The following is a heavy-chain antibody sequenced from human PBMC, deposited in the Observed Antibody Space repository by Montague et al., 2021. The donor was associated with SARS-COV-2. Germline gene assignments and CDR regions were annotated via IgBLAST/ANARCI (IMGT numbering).Heavy chain of an antibody. CDR1: GFSLSTSGMC. J-gene: IGHJ3*02. D-gene: IGHD2-15*01. CDR3: ARIWVATRMDAFDI. CDR2: IDWDDDK. V-gene: IGHV2-70*01. Sequence: PALVKPTQTLTLTCTFSGFSLSTSGMCVSWIRQPPGKALEWLALIDWDDDKYYSTSLKTRLTISKDTSKNQVVLTMTNMDPVDTATYYCARIWVATRMDAFDIWGQGTLVTVAS.